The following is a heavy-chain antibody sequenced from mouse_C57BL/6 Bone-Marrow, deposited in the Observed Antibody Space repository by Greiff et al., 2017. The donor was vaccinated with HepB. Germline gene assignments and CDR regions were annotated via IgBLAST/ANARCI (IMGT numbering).Heavy chain of an antibody. D-gene: IGHD2-2*01. CDR2: IDPETGGT. V-gene: IGHV1-15*01. CDR3: TRRGVKAWFAY. J-gene: IGHJ3*01. CDR1: GYTFTGYE. Sequence: QVQLQQSGAELVRPGASVTLSCKASGYTFTGYEMHWVKQTPVHGLEWIGAIDPETGGTAYNQKFKGKAILTADKSSSTAYMELRSLTSEDSAVYYCTRRGVKAWFAYWGQGTLVTVSA.